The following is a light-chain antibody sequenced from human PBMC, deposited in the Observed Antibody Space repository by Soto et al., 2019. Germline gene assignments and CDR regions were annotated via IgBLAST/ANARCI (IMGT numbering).Light chain of an antibody. V-gene: IGKV3-20*01. Sequence: DIVMTQTPLSLSVTPGQPASISCKSSQSLLHSDGKTYLGWYQQKPGQAPRLLIYGTSSRATGIPDRFSGTGSETDFTLTISRLEPEDFAVYYCQQYDNSPITFGQGTRLEIK. CDR1: QSLLHSDGKTY. CDR3: QQYDNSPIT. CDR2: GTS. J-gene: IGKJ5*01.